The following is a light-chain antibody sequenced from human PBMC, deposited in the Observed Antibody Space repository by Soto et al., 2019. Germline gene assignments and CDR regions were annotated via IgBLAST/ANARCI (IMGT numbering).Light chain of an antibody. CDR2: GAS. CDR3: QQYGSSPQT. Sequence: EIVLTQSPGTLSLSPGERATLSCRASQSVSSSHLAWYQQKPGQAPRLLIYGASSRATGIPDRFSGSGSGTDFTLTFSRLEPEDFAVYYCQQYGSSPQTFGQGTKVDIK. V-gene: IGKV3-20*01. J-gene: IGKJ1*01. CDR1: QSVSSSH.